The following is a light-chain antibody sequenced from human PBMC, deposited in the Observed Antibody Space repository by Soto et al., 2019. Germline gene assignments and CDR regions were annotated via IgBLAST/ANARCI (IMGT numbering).Light chain of an antibody. J-gene: IGKJ2*01. CDR1: QSLLHSNGYNY. CDR2: LGS. Sequence: DIVMTQSPLSLPVTPGEPASISCRSSQSLLHSNGYNYLDWYLQKPRQSPQLVIYLGSNRASGVPDRFSSSGSGTDFTLKVSRVEAEDVGVYYCMQALQTPYTFGQGTKLEIK. CDR3: MQALQTPYT. V-gene: IGKV2-28*01.